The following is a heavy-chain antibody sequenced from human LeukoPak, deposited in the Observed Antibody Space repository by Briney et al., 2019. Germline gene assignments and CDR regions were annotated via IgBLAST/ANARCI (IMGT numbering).Heavy chain of an antibody. Sequence: PGGSLRLSCAASGFTFENYGMHWVRQAPGKGLEWVAVISYDGSNKYYADSVKGRFTISRDNSKNTLYLQMNSLRAEDTAVYYCAKSISSSWDWGQGTLVTVSS. V-gene: IGHV3-30*18. CDR1: GFTFENYG. CDR3: AKSISSSWD. D-gene: IGHD6-13*01. J-gene: IGHJ4*02. CDR2: ISYDGSNK.